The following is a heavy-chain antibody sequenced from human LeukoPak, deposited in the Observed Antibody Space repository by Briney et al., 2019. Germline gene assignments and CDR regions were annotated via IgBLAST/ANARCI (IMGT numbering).Heavy chain of an antibody. V-gene: IGHV4-59*01. CDR3: ASTNYYDSSGYYGSFDY. CDR1: GGSISSYY. CDR2: IYYSGST. D-gene: IGHD3-22*01. J-gene: IGHJ4*02. Sequence: SETLSLTCTVSGGSISSYYWSWIRQPPGKGLEWIGYIYYSGSTNYNPSLKSRVTISVDTSKNQFSLKLSSVTAADTAVYYCASTNYYDSSGYYGSFDYWGQGTRVSVSS.